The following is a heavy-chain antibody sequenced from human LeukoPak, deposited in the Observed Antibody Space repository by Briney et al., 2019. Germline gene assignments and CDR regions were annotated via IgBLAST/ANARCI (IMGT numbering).Heavy chain of an antibody. D-gene: IGHD6-13*01. J-gene: IGHJ6*02. V-gene: IGHV3-23*01. CDR1: GFTFSSYA. CDR2: ISGSGGST. Sequence: GGSLRLSCAASGFTFSSYAMSWVRQAPGKGLEWVSAISGSGGSTYYADSVKGRFTISRDNSKNTLYLQMNSLRAEDTAVYYCARDPAADPTGYYGMDVWGQGTTVTVSS. CDR3: ARDPAADPTGYYGMDV.